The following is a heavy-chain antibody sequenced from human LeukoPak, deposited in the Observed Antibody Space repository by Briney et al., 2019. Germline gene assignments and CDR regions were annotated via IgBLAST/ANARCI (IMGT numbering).Heavy chain of an antibody. V-gene: IGHV3-30*18. J-gene: IGHJ6*02. CDR2: ISYDGSNK. D-gene: IGHD3-3*01. CDR1: GFTFSSYG. Sequence: TGGSLRLSCAASGFTFSSYGMHWVRQAPGKGLEWVAVISYDGSNKYYADSVKGRFTISRDNSKNTLYLQMNSLRAEDTAVYYCAKDSAAITIFGVVTPNYGMDVWGQGTTVTVSS. CDR3: AKDSAAITIFGVVTPNYGMDV.